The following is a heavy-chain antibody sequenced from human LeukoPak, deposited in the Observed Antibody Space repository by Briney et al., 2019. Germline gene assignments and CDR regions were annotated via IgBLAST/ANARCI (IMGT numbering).Heavy chain of an antibody. V-gene: IGHV7-4-1*02. CDR2: INTNTGNP. Sequence: ASVKVSCKASGYTFSTYTMHWVRQAPGQGLEWMGWINTNTGNPTYAQGFTGRFVFSLDTSVSTAYLQISSLKAEDTTVYYCARGNYDSSGYQTRWGQGTLVTVSS. J-gene: IGHJ4*02. CDR1: GYTFSTYT. CDR3: ARGNYDSSGYQTR. D-gene: IGHD3-22*01.